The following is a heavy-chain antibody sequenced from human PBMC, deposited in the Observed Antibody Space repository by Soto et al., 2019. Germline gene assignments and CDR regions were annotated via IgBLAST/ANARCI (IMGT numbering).Heavy chain of an antibody. CDR3: AREPTYRLNVLRYFDWPTYYFDY. D-gene: IGHD3-9*01. J-gene: IGHJ4*02. CDR2: ISAYNGNT. CDR1: GYTFTSYG. Sequence: QVQLVQSGAEVKKPGASVKVSCKASGYTFTSYGISWVRQAPGQGLEWMGWISAYNGNTNYAQKRQGRVTMTTDTSTSTAYMELRSLRSDDTAVYYCAREPTYRLNVLRYFDWPTYYFDYWGQGTLVTVSS. V-gene: IGHV1-18*01.